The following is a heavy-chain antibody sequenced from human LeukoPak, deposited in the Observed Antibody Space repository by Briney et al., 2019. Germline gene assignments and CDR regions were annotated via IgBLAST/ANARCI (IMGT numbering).Heavy chain of an antibody. Sequence: SETVSLTCTISGGSVSSGGQFWSWIRRPPGKGLEWIGYIYHTGSPHYNPSLKSRVTISLARPRNQFSLNLKSVTAADTAVYYCARELSGTIAYWGQGTLVTVSS. J-gene: IGHJ4*02. D-gene: IGHD1-7*01. CDR3: ARELSGTIAY. CDR1: GGSVSSGGQF. V-gene: IGHV4-30-2*01. CDR2: IYHTGSP.